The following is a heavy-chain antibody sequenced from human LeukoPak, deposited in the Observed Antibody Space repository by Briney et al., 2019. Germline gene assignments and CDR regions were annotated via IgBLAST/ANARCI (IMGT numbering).Heavy chain of an antibody. CDR2: MYPSGST. J-gene: IGHJ4*02. D-gene: IGHD6-13*01. V-gene: IGHV4-38-2*02. CDR1: GCSISSGYY. CDR3: ARAAAPIYYFDY. Sequence: SETLSLTCIVSGCSISSGYYWGWIRQPPGKGLEWIGTMYPSGSTYYNPSLKSRVTISVDTSKNQFSLRLTSVTAADTAVYYCARAAAPIYYFDYWGQGTLVTVSS.